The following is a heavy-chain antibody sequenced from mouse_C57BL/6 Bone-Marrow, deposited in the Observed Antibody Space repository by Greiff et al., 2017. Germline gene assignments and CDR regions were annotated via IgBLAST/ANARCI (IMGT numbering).Heavy chain of an antibody. CDR2: ICNLAYSL. D-gene: IGHD2-12*01. Sequence: EVNVVESGGGLVQPGGSLKLSCAASGFTFSDYGMAWVRQAPRKGPEWVAFICNLAYSLSSADTVTGRFPISSENAKNTLYLERSSLRSEDTAMYYCARHGIYDGFAYWGQGTLVTVSA. V-gene: IGHV5-15*01. CDR1: GFTFSDYG. J-gene: IGHJ3*01. CDR3: ARHGIYDGFAY.